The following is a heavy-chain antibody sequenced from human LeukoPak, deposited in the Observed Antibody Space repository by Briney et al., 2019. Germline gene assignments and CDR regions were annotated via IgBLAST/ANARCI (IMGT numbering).Heavy chain of an antibody. V-gene: IGHV3-20*04. CDR3: ASLGGGPRDYYYYYMDV. J-gene: IGHJ6*03. CDR2: INWNGGST. D-gene: IGHD3-10*01. Sequence: GGSLRLSCAASGFTFDDYGMSWVRQAPGKGLEWVSGINWNGGSTGYADSVKGRFTISRDNAKNYLYLQMNSLRAEDTALYYCASLGGGPRDYYYYYMDVWGKGTTVTVSS. CDR1: GFTFDDYG.